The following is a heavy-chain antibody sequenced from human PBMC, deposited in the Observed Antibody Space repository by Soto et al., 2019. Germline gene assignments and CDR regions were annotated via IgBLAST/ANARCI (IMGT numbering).Heavy chain of an antibody. CDR1: GGSISSSNW. CDR2: IYHSGST. D-gene: IGHD4-4*01. J-gene: IGHJ6*01. V-gene: IGHV4-4*02. CDR3: ARTGKVTTLYYYYGMDA. Sequence: PSETLSLTCAVSGGSISSSNWWSWVRQPPGKGLEWIGEIYHSGSTNYNPSLKSRVTISVDKSKNQFSLKLSSVTAADTAVYYCARTGKVTTLYYYYGMDAWGQGTTVT.